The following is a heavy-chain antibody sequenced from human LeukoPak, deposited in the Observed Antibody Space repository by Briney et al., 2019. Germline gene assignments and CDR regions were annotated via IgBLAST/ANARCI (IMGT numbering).Heavy chain of an antibody. CDR3: ARDDVYDSSGYYYDY. CDR2: INSDGSST. Sequence: GSLLLSCAASGFTFSSYWMHWVRQAPGKGLVWVSRINSDGSSTSYADFVKGRFTISRDNAKNTLYLQMNSLRAEDTAVYYCARDDVYDSSGYYYDYWGQGTLVTVSS. J-gene: IGHJ4*02. V-gene: IGHV3-74*01. CDR1: GFTFSSYW. D-gene: IGHD3-22*01.